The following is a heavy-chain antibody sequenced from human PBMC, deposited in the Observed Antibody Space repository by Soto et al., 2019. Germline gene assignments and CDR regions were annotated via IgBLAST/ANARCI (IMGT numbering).Heavy chain of an antibody. V-gene: IGHV1-3*01. CDR2: INAGNGNT. CDR1: GYTFTSYA. Sequence: SCKASGYTFTSYAMHWVRQAPGQRLEWMGWINAGNGNTKYSQKFQGRVTITRDTSASTAYMELSSLRSEDTAVYYCARGRVAVAGTTFFDYWGQGTLVTVSS. CDR3: ARGRVAVAGTTFFDY. D-gene: IGHD6-19*01. J-gene: IGHJ4*02.